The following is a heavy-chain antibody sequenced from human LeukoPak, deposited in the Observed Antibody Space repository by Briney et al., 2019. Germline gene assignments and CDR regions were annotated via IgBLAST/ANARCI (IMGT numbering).Heavy chain of an antibody. J-gene: IGHJ6*03. V-gene: IGHV4-39*07. Sequence: SETLSFTCTVSGGSISSSNYYWGWIRQPPGKGLEWIGNIYYSGSTNYNPSLKSRVTISVDTSENHFSLKLSSVTAADTAVYYCARDAFFYYYFLDVWGKGTTVTVSS. CDR1: GGSISSSNYY. D-gene: IGHD2/OR15-2a*01. CDR3: ARDAFFYYYFLDV. CDR2: IYYSGST.